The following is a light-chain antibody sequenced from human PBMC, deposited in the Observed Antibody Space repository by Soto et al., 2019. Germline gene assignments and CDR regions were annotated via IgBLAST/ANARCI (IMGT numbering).Light chain of an antibody. CDR1: QSVSSN. J-gene: IGKJ2*01. CDR3: QHYNNWPYT. CDR2: VAS. Sequence: EIVMTQSPATLSVSPGERATLSCRASQSVSSNLAWYQQKPGQAPRLLIYVASTRATGIPARFSGSGSGTAFTLTISSLQSEDFAVYYCQHYNNWPYTFGQGTKLEIK. V-gene: IGKV3-15*01.